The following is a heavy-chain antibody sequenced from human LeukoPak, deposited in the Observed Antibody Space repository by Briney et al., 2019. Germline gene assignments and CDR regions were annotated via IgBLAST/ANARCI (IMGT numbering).Heavy chain of an antibody. D-gene: IGHD6-19*01. CDR3: ARTYSSGWYYFDY. CDR1: GFTFDDYG. CDR2: INWNGGST. J-gene: IGHJ4*02. Sequence: RSGGSLRLSCAASGFTFDDYGMSWVRQAPGKGLEWVSGINWNGGSTGYADSVKGRFTISRDNAKNSLYLQMNSLRAEDTALYHCARTYSSGWYYFDYWGQGTLVTVSS. V-gene: IGHV3-20*01.